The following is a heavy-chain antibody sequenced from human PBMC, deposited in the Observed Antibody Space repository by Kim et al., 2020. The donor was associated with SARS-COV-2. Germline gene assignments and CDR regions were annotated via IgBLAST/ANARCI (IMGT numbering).Heavy chain of an antibody. J-gene: IGHJ4*02. CDR1: GYTFTSYG. CDR3: ARDPPYYYGSGSELPDY. CDR2: ISAYNGNT. D-gene: IGHD3-10*01. V-gene: IGHV1-18*01. Sequence: ASVKVSCKASGYTFTSYGISWVRQAPGQGLEWMGWISAYNGNTNYAQKLQGRVTMTTDTSTSTAYMELRSLRSDDTAVYYCARDPPYYYGSGSELPDYWGQGTLVTVSS.